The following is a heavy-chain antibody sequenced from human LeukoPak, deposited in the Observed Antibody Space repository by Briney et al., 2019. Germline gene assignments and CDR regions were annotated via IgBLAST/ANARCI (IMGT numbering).Heavy chain of an antibody. CDR2: IYYSGST. D-gene: IGHD1-26*01. Sequence: KPSETLSLTCTVSGGSISSYYWSWIRQPPGKGLEWIGYIYYSGSTNYNLSLKSRVTISVDTSKNQFSLKLSSVTAADTAVYYCARQGWELLRPYFDYWGQGTLVTVSS. V-gene: IGHV4-59*08. J-gene: IGHJ4*02. CDR1: GGSISSYY. CDR3: ARQGWELLRPYFDY.